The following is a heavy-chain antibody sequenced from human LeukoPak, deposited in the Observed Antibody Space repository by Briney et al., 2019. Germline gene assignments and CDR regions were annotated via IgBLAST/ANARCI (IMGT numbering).Heavy chain of an antibody. D-gene: IGHD4-17*01. CDR2: INHSGST. J-gene: IGHJ4*02. V-gene: IGHV4-34*01. CDR3: ARGRDYGDYLWNY. CDR1: GGSFSGYY. Sequence: KPSETLSLTCAVYGGSFSGYYWSWIRQPPGKGLEWIGEINHSGSTNYNPSLKSRVTISVDTSKNQFSLKLSSVTAADTAVYYCARGRDYGDYLWNYWGQGTLVTVSS.